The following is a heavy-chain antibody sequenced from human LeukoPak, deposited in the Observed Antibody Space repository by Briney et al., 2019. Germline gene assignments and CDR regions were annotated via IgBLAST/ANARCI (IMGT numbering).Heavy chain of an antibody. CDR2: IYSGGST. CDR1: GFTVSSNY. Sequence: GGSLRLSCVVSGFTVSSNYMNWVRQAPGKGLEWVSVIYSGGSTYYADSVKGRFTISRDNSKNTLYLQMNSLRTEDTAVHYCARGGDYFDYWGQGTLVTVSS. J-gene: IGHJ4*02. CDR3: ARGGDYFDY. V-gene: IGHV3-66*02.